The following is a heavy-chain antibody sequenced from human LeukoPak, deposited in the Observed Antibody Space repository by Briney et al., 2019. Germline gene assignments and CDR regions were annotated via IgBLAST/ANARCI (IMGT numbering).Heavy chain of an antibody. CDR1: GFTVSSNY. V-gene: IGHV3-53*05. J-gene: IGHJ5*02. D-gene: IGHD1-26*01. CDR2: INSGGNA. CDR3: ARDRGGGASWFDP. Sequence: GGSLRLSCAASGFTVSSNYMNWVRQAPGKGLEWVSVINSGGNAYYADSVKGRFTISRDNSKNMLYLQMNSLRAEDTAVYYCARDRGGGASWFDPWGQGTLVTVSS.